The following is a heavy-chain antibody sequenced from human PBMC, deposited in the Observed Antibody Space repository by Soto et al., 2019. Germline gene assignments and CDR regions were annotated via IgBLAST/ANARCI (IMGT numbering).Heavy chain of an antibody. Sequence: ASVKVSCKASGYTFTSYGISWVRQAPGQGLEWMGWISAYNGNTNYAQKLQGRVTMTTDTSTSTAYMELRSLRSDDTAVYYCARVSSAITNEWFGELFSYYYYYMDVWGKGTTVTVSS. CDR2: ISAYNGNT. J-gene: IGHJ6*03. CDR3: ARVSSAITNEWFGELFSYYYYYMDV. V-gene: IGHV1-18*01. D-gene: IGHD3-10*01. CDR1: GYTFTSYG.